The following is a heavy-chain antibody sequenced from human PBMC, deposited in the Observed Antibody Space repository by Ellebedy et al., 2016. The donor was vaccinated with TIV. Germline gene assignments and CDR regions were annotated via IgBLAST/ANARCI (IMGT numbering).Heavy chain of an antibody. CDR1: GGSISSSSYY. V-gene: IGHV4-39*07. Sequence: SETLSLTXTVSGGSISSSSYYWGWIRQPPGKGLEWIGEINHSGSTNYNPSLKSRVTISVDTSKNQFSLKLSSVTAADTAVYYCASEGFRIGSYYSETVYYMDVWGKGTTVTVSS. CDR2: INHSGST. J-gene: IGHJ6*03. CDR3: ASEGFRIGSYYSETVYYMDV. D-gene: IGHD1-26*01.